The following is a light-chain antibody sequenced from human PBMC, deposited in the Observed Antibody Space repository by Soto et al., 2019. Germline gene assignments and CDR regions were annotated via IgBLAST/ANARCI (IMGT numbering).Light chain of an antibody. V-gene: IGKV1-5*01. CDR1: QSISSW. CDR3: QQYNSYST. Sequence: IQMTQSPSALSASVVDRVTITGRASQSISSWLAWYQQKPGKAPKLLIYDASSLESVVPSRFSGSGSGTEFTLTISSLQPDDFATYYCQQYNSYSTFGQGTKVDIK. CDR2: DAS. J-gene: IGKJ1*01.